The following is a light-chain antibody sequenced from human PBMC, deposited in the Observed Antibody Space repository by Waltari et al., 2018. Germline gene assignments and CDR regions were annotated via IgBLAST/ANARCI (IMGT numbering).Light chain of an antibody. J-gene: IGLJ3*02. CDR2: KDS. Sequence: SSELTQPPSVSVSPGQTARITCFGDALPKQYANWYQQKSGQAPVQIIYKDSERPSEIPERFSGSTSGTTVTLTISGVQAQDEADYYCQAADINGLSWVFGGGT. CDR3: QAADINGLSWV. V-gene: IGLV3-25*03. CDR1: ALPKQY.